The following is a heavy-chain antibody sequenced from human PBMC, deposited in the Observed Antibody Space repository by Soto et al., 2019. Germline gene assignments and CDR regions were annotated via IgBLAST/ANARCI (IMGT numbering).Heavy chain of an antibody. CDR2: ISGSGSSI. V-gene: IGHV3-11*01. Sequence: QVQLVESGGGLVKPGGSLRLSCAASGFTFSDYYMSWIRQAPGKGLEWVSYISGSGSSIYYADSVKGRFTISRDNAKNSLYLQMNSLRAEDTAVYYCARVRRFVVVITDLDYWGQGTLATVSS. D-gene: IGHD2-15*01. J-gene: IGHJ4*02. CDR3: ARVRRFVVVITDLDY. CDR1: GFTFSDYY.